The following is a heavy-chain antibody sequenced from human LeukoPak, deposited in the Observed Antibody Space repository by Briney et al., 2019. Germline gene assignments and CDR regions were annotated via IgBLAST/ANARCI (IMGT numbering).Heavy chain of an antibody. V-gene: IGHV3-74*01. CDR1: GFIFSTYC. J-gene: IGHJ1*01. D-gene: IGHD3-22*01. Sequence: GGSLRLSCAASGFIFSTYCMRWVRQAPGKGLVWVSRIKSDGSTNYADSVKGRFTISRDNANNTLSLQMNSLRPEDTGVYYCARAPSEIGGYYPEYFRHWGQGTLVTVSS. CDR3: ARAPSEIGGYYPEYFRH. CDR2: IKSDGST.